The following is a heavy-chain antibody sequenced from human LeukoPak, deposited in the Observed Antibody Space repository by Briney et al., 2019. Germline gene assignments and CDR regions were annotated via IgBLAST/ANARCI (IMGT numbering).Heavy chain of an antibody. CDR1: GFTLNNYV. CDR2: ISQDGTSK. Sequence: GGSLRLSCAASGFTLNNYVVHWVRQTPGKGLEWMAVISQDGTSKNYADSVKGRFSISRDNSKDMVSLQMDSLTPADSAIYFCGRDPDRLLVFGLDVWGQGTTVIVSS. V-gene: IGHV3-30-3*01. D-gene: IGHD3-3*01. CDR3: GRDPDRLLVFGLDV. J-gene: IGHJ6*02.